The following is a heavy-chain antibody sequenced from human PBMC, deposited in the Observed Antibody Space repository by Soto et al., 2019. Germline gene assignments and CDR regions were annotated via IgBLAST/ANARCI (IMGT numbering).Heavy chain of an antibody. J-gene: IGHJ5*02. CDR3: ARGAQSWFDP. CDR2: IIPILGIA. Sequence: QVQLVQSGAEVQKPGSSVKVSCKASGGTFSSYTISWVRQAPGQGLEWMGRIIPILGIANYAKKFQGRVTITADKSTSTAYMELSSLRSEDTAVYYCARGAQSWFDPWGQGTLVTVSS. V-gene: IGHV1-69*02. CDR1: GGTFSSYT.